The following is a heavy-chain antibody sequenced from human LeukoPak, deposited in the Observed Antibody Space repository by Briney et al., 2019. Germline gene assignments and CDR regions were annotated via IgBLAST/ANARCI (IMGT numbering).Heavy chain of an antibody. J-gene: IGHJ6*03. CDR2: IIPIFGTA. D-gene: IGHD1-26*01. V-gene: IGHV1-69*01. CDR1: GGTFSSYA. CDR3: ASGRGSYRYYYYMDV. Sequence: GAPVKVSCKASGGTFSSYAISWVRQAPGQGLEWMGGIIPIFGTANYAQKFQGRVTITADESTSTAYMELSSLRSEDTAVYYCASGRGSYRYYYYMDVWGKGTTVTVSS.